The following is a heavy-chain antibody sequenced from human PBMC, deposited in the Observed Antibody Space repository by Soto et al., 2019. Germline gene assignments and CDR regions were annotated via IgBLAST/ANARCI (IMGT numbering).Heavy chain of an antibody. V-gene: IGHV4-59*01. D-gene: IGHD3-22*01. Sequence: SETLSLTCTVSGGSISSYYWSWIRQPPGKGLEWIGYIYYSGSTNYNPSLKSRVTISVDTSKNQFSLKLSSVTAADTAVYYCARDHYDSSGAFDYWGQGTLVTVSS. J-gene: IGHJ4*02. CDR3: ARDHYDSSGAFDY. CDR1: GGSISSYY. CDR2: IYYSGST.